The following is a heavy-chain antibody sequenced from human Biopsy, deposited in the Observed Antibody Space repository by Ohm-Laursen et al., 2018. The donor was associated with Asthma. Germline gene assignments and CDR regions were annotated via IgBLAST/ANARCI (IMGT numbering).Heavy chain of an antibody. CDR1: GFTFSSYS. J-gene: IGHJ4*02. D-gene: IGHD2-21*01. V-gene: IGHV3-64D*08. Sequence: SLRLSCAASGFTFSSYSMHWVRQAPGRGPEYVSFIATDGSNKFYADSVKGRFTVSRGNSKHTLYLHMTGLRADDTGVYYCAKDHSAGYYYFDDWGQGAQVTVSS. CDR2: IATDGSNK. CDR3: AKDHSAGYYYFDD.